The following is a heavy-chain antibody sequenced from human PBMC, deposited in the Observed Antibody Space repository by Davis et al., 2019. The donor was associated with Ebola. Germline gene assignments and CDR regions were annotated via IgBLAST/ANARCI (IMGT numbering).Heavy chain of an antibody. CDR3: ARDYYDSNGYLYYFDS. J-gene: IGHJ4*02. D-gene: IGHD3-22*01. CDR1: GGSISSSTW. Sequence: MPSETLSLTCAVSGGSISSSTWWRWVRQSPGKGLEWIGEIYPSGNTNYNPSLKSRVTISVDRSKNQFSLKLRSVTAADTAVYYCARDYYDSNGYLYYFDSWGQGTLVTVSS. CDR2: IYPSGNT. V-gene: IGHV4-4*02.